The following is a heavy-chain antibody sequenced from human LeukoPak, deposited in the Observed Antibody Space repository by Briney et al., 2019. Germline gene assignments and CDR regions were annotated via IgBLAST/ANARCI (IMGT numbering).Heavy chain of an antibody. J-gene: IGHJ4*02. D-gene: IGHD3-22*01. CDR1: GFTFSSYA. V-gene: IGHV3-30-3*01. CDR3: AKDYSLYDSSGYYLDY. CDR2: ISYDGSNK. Sequence: GRSLRLSCAASGFTFSSYAMHWVRQAPGKGLEWVAVISYDGSNKYYADSVKGRFTISRDNSKNTLYLQMNSLRAEDTAVYYCAKDYSLYDSSGYYLDYWGQGTLVTVSS.